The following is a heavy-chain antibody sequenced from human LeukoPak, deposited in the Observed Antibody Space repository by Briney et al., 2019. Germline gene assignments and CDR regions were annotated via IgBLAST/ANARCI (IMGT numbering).Heavy chain of an antibody. J-gene: IGHJ4*02. D-gene: IGHD6-19*01. V-gene: IGHV3-23*01. CDR2: ISGSGGST. CDR3: AKDPASSGWYVLPPDY. Sequence: GGSLRLSCAASGFTFDSYAMSWVRQAPGRGLEWVSTISGSGGSTYYADSVKGRFTISRDNSKNTLYLQMNSLRAEDTAVYYCAKDPASSGWYVLPPDYWGQGTLVTVSS. CDR1: GFTFDSYA.